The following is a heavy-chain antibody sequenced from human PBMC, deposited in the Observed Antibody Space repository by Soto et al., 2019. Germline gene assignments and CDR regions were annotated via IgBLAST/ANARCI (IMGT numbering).Heavy chain of an antibody. CDR2: INPNSGGT. CDR1: GYTFTGYY. V-gene: IGHV1-2*04. J-gene: IGHJ6*02. CDR3: ARGYRMVATSKSGNYYYGMDV. D-gene: IGHD5-12*01. Sequence: ASVKVSCKASGYTFTGYYMHWVRQAPGQGLEWMGWINPNSGGTNYAQKFQGWVTMTRDTSISTAYMELSRLRSDDTAVYYCARGYRMVATSKSGNYYYGMDVWGQGTTVTASS.